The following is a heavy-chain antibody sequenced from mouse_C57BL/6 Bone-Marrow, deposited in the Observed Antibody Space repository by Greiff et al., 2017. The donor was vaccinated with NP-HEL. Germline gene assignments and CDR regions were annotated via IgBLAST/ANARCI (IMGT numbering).Heavy chain of an antibody. CDR1: GFTFSSYA. Sequence: EVQLVESGGGLVKPGGFLKLSCAASGFTFSSYAMSWVRQTPEKRLEWVATISDGGSYTYYPDNVKGRFTISRDNAKNNLYLQMSHLKSEDTAMYYCARVLLLRLDYWGQGTTLTVSS. CDR2: ISDGGSYT. CDR3: ARVLLLRLDY. J-gene: IGHJ2*01. V-gene: IGHV5-4*01. D-gene: IGHD1-1*01.